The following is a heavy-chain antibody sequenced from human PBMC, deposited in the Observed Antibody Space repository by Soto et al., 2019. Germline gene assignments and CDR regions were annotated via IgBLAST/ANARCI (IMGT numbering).Heavy chain of an antibody. CDR1: SGSFSSSYW. Sequence: QVQLQESGPGLVRPSGTLSLTCAVSSGSFSSSYWWSWVRQPPGKGLEWIGEIYHSGRTNYNPSLRGGVTISVDKSKRQFSLKLSSVTAADTALYYCASILVTAGVGWFAPWGQGTLVTVSS. D-gene: IGHD2-21*02. CDR2: IYHSGRT. CDR3: ASILVTAGVGWFAP. J-gene: IGHJ5*02. V-gene: IGHV4-4*02.